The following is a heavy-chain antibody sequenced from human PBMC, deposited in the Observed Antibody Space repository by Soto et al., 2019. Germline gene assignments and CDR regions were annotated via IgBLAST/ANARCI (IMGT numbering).Heavy chain of an antibody. D-gene: IGHD1-26*01. J-gene: IGHJ5*02. CDR3: ARERVGWFDP. V-gene: IGHV1-8*01. CDR2: MNPNSGNT. CDR1: GYTFTSYD. Sequence: QVQLVQSGAEVKMPGDSVKVSGKATGYTFTSYDINWVRQATGKGLEWMGWMNPNSGNTGYAQKFQGRVTMTRNTSISTAYMELSSLRSEDTAVYYCARERVGWFDPWGQGTLVTVSS.